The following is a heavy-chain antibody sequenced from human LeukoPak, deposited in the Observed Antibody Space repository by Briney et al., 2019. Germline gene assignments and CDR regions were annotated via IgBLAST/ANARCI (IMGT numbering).Heavy chain of an antibody. CDR1: GFTFSSYS. D-gene: IGHD5-18*01. J-gene: IGHJ4*02. CDR3: ARVAGGYSYGYLDY. Sequence: GGSLRLSCAASGFTFSSYSMNWVRQAPGKGLEWVSSISSSSSYIYYADSVKGRFTISRDNSKNTLYLQMNSLRAEDTAVYYCARVAGGYSYGYLDYWGQGTLVTVSS. CDR2: ISSSSSYI. V-gene: IGHV3-21*01.